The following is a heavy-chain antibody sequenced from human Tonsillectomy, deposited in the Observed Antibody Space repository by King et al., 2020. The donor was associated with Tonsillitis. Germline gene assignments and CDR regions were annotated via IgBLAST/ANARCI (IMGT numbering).Heavy chain of an antibody. CDR1: GGTFSNYA. CDR2: IIPVFGTA. J-gene: IGHJ5*02. CDR3: ASGQDWFDP. V-gene: IGHV1-69*01. Sequence: EQLVQSGAEVKKPGSSVKVSCKASGGTFSNYAITWLRQAPGQGLEWMGGIIPVFGTANYAQKFQGRVTITADESTSTAYLELSSLRSEDTAVYYCASGQDWFDPWGQGTLVTVSS.